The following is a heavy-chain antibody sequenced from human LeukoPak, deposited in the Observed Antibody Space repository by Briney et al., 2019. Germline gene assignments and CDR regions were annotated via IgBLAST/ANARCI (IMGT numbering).Heavy chain of an antibody. V-gene: IGHV1-2*02. Sequence: ASVKVSCKASGYTFTRYYIHWVRQAPGQGLEWMGWINPNSGGTNYAQKFQGRVTMTRDTSISTAYVEVSRLRSDDTAVYYCARALRSGSYYEVDYWGQGTLVTVST. J-gene: IGHJ4*02. CDR1: GYTFTRYY. CDR3: ARALRSGSYYEVDY. CDR2: INPNSGGT. D-gene: IGHD1-26*01.